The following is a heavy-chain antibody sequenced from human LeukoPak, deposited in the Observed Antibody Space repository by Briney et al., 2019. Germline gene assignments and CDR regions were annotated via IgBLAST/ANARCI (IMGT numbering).Heavy chain of an antibody. J-gene: IGHJ4*02. D-gene: IGHD6-19*01. CDR3: ARGQVYSSGQAAHIFDY. CDR2: IFPSGST. V-gene: IGHV4-4*02. CDR1: GGSITNNNW. Sequence: SETLSLTCAVSGGSITNNNWWSWVRQPPGQGLEWIGEIFPSGSTTYNPSLKSRVTISVDTSKNQFSLKLSSVTAADTAVYYCARGQVYSSGQAAHIFDYWGQGTLVTVSS.